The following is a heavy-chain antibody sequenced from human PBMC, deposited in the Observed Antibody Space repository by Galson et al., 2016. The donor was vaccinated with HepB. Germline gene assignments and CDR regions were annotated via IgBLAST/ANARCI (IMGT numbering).Heavy chain of an antibody. CDR2: ISTKNSYQ. Sequence: SLRLSCAASGFSFNDYYLSWIRQAPGKGLGWLSYISTKNSYQNYADSVKGRFTMSRDNAKNSLYLQMISLRADDTAVYFCARGGGRTLVQGAKSHFDFWGQGTLVTVSS. CDR1: GFSFNDYY. D-gene: IGHD3-10*01. V-gene: IGHV3-11*06. J-gene: IGHJ4*02. CDR3: ARGGGRTLVQGAKSHFDF.